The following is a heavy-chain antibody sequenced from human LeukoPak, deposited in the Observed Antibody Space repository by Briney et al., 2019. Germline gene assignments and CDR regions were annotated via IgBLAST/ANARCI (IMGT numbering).Heavy chain of an antibody. V-gene: IGHV3-74*01. Sequence: GGSLRLSCAAAGFTFCTNWMHCVRQAPSKGLVWVSRINSAGSSTSYAGPVQGRFTISRDNAKNTLYLQMNSLRAEDTAIYYCARVISGYDSSGYRDYWGQGTLVTVSS. D-gene: IGHD3-22*01. CDR1: GFTFCTNW. CDR2: INSAGSST. CDR3: ARVISGYDSSGYRDY. J-gene: IGHJ4*02.